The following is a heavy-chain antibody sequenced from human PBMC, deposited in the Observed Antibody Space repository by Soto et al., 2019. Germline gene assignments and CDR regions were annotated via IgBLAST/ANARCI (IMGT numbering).Heavy chain of an antibody. CDR2: ISYDGSNK. D-gene: IGHD6-19*01. J-gene: IGHJ4*02. CDR1: GFTFSSYG. V-gene: IGHV3-30*18. CDR3: AKNTVAGTFDY. Sequence: QVQLVESGGGVVQPGRSLRLSCAASGFTFSSYGMHWVRQAPGKGLEWVAVISYDGSNKYYADSEKGRFTISRDNSKNTLYLQMNSLRAEDTAVYYCAKNTVAGTFDYWGQGTLVTVSS.